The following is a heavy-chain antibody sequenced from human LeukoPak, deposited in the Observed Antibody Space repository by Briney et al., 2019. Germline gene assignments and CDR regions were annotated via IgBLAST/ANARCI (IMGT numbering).Heavy chain of an antibody. CDR1: GFTFSSYW. D-gene: IGHD6-19*01. V-gene: IGHV3-7*03. CDR2: INQDGTEK. CDR3: AKANSSGWLYYFDY. J-gene: IGHJ4*02. Sequence: GGSLRLSCAASGFTFSSYWMSWVRQAPGEGLEWVAKINQDGTEKAYVDSVRGRFTISRDNAKNSLFLQMNSLRAEDTAVYYCAKANSSGWLYYFDYWGQGTLVTVSS.